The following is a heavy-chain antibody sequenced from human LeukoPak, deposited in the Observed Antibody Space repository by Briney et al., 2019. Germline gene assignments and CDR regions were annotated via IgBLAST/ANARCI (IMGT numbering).Heavy chain of an antibody. CDR2: ISYDGSNK. CDR3: ARDLSYGLDY. J-gene: IGHJ4*02. D-gene: IGHD5-18*01. V-gene: IGHV3-30*04. Sequence: PGGSLRLSCAASGFTFSSYAMHWVRQAPGKGLEWVAVISYDGSNKYYADSVKGRFTISRDNSKNTLYLQMNSLRAEDTAVYYCARDLSYGLDYWGQGTLVTVSS. CDR1: GFTFSSYA.